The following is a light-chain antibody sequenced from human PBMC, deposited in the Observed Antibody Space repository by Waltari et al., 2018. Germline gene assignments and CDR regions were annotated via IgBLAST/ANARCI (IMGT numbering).Light chain of an antibody. J-gene: IGLJ3*02. CDR2: GNN. V-gene: IGLV1-40*01. CDR3: QSYDSSLSGWV. Sequence: QSVLTQPPSVSGAPGQRVTISCTGSSSHIGAGYDVHWYQQLPGTAPKLLIYGNNNRPSGVPDRFSGSKSGTSASLAITGLQAEDEAGYYCQSYDSSLSGWVFGGGTKLTVL. CDR1: SSHIGAGYD.